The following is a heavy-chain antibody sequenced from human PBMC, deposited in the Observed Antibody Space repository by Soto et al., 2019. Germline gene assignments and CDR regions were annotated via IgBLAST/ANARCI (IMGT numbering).Heavy chain of an antibody. CDR2: IYYSGST. J-gene: IGHJ4*02. CDR1: GGSISSSSYY. CDR3: ARRSVVPAAASRDY. V-gene: IGHV4-39*01. Sequence: PSETLSLTCTVSGGSISSSSYYWGWIRQPPGKGLEWIGSIYYSGSTYYNPSLKSRVTISVDTSKNQFSLKLSSVTAADTAVYYCARRSVVPAAASRDYWGQGTLVTVSS. D-gene: IGHD2-2*01.